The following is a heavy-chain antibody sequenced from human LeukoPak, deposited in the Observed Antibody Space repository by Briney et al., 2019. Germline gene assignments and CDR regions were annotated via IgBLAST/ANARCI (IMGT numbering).Heavy chain of an antibody. Sequence: SQTLSLTCTVSGGSISSGDYYWSWIRQPPGKGLEWIGYIYYSGSTYYNPSLKSRVTISVDTSKNQFSLKLSSVTAADTAVYYCARDGGSSPYFDYWGQGTLVTVSS. D-gene: IGHD6-6*01. J-gene: IGHJ4*02. CDR1: GGSISSGDYY. CDR2: IYYSGST. V-gene: IGHV4-30-4*08. CDR3: ARDGGSSPYFDY.